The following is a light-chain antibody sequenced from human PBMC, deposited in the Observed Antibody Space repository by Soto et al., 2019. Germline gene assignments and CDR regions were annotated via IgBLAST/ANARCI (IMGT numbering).Light chain of an antibody. V-gene: IGLV1-40*01. Sequence: QSVLTQPPSVSGAPGQRVTISCTGISSNIGAGYDVHWYQQLPGTAPKLLIYGNSNRPSGVPDRFSGSKSGTSASLAITGLQAEDEADYYRQSYDSSLSGVVFGGGTKLTVL. CDR1: SSNIGAGYD. J-gene: IGLJ2*01. CDR3: QSYDSSLSGVV. CDR2: GNS.